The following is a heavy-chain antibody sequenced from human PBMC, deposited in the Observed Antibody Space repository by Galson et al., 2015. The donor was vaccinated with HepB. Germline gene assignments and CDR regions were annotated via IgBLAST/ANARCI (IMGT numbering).Heavy chain of an antibody. CDR1: GFTFSNAW. CDR2: IKSKTDGGTT. Sequence: SLRLSCAASGFTFSNAWMSWVRQAPGKGLEWVGRIKSKTDGGTTDYAAPVKGRFTISRDDSKNTLYLQMNSLKTEDTAVYYCTGDYGDYEYWYFDPWGRGTLVTVSS. D-gene: IGHD4-17*01. V-gene: IGHV3-15*01. J-gene: IGHJ2*01. CDR3: TGDYGDYEYWYFDP.